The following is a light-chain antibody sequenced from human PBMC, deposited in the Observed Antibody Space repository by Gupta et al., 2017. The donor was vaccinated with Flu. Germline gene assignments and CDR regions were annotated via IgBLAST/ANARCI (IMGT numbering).Light chain of an antibody. V-gene: IGLV4-69*01. J-gene: IGLJ2*01. CDR3: QTWGTGMV. CDR2: LNSDGSH. Sequence: PQKVPRYLFKLNSDGSHSKGAGIPDRFLGSSSGAERYLTISSPQAYCEADYYCQTWGTGMVFGGGTKLTVL.